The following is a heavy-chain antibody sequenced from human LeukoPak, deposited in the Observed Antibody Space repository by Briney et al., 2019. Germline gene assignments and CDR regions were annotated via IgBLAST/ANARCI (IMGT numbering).Heavy chain of an antibody. CDR1: GFIFSSYS. J-gene: IGHJ6*02. CDR3: AKAASSSWPSYYYGMDV. CDR2: ITGSGGNT. D-gene: IGHD6-13*01. V-gene: IGHV3-23*01. Sequence: PGGSLRLSCAASGFIFSSYSMSWVRQAPGMGLEWVSVITGSGGNTYYADSVKGRFTISKDNSKNTVYLQMSSLRVHDTAVHYCAKAASSSWPSYYYGMDVWGQGTTVTVSS.